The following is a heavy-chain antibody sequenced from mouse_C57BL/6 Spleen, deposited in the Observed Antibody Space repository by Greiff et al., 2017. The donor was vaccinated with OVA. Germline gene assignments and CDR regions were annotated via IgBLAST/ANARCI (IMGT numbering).Heavy chain of an antibody. D-gene: IGHD2-3*01. Sequence: VQLQQPGAKLVKPGASVKLSCKASGYTFTSYWMHWVKQRPGQGLEWIGMIHPNSGSTNYNEKFKSKATLTVDKSSSTAYMQLSSLTSEDSAVYYCARRDDGYGYWGQGTTLTVSS. CDR2: IHPNSGST. CDR1: GYTFTSYW. V-gene: IGHV1-64*01. J-gene: IGHJ2*01. CDR3: ARRDDGYGY.